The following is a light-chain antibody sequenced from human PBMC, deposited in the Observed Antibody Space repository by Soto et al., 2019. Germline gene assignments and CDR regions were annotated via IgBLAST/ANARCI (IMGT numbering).Light chain of an antibody. CDR3: KQGTNFPVT. Sequence: DIQLTQSPSSVSASVGDSVTITCRASQDISRWLAWYQQKPGKAPKLLIYAASSMETVVPSKFSRSGSGTEFTLTISSLQPEDFATYYCKQGTNFPVTFGQGTQLA. V-gene: IGKV1D-12*01. J-gene: IGKJ5*01. CDR1: QDISRW. CDR2: AAS.